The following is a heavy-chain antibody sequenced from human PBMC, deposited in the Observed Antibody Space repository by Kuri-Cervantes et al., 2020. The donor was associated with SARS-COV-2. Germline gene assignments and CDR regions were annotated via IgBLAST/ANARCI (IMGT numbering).Heavy chain of an antibody. J-gene: IGHJ5*02. V-gene: IGHV1-2*04. D-gene: IGHD3-3*01. Sequence: ASVKVSCKASGYTFTSYYMHWVRQAPGQGLEWMGWINPNSGDTNYAQKFQGWVTMTRDTSISTVYMELSRLRSDDTVVYYCARGARITIFGVVSRGRENPCFDPWGQGTLVTVSS. CDR1: GYTFTSYY. CDR3: ARGARITIFGVVSRGRENPCFDP. CDR2: INPNSGDT.